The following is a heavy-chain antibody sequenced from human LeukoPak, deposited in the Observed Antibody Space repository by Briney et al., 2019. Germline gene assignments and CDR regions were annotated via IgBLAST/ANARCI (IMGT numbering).Heavy chain of an antibody. V-gene: IGHV1-69*13. CDR3: AKDPPLWTTILMAFDI. D-gene: IGHD3/OR15-3a*01. CDR2: IIPIFGTA. CDR1: GGTFSSYA. Sequence: GASVKVSCKASGGTFSSYAISWVRQAPGQGLEWMGGIIPIFGTANYAQKFQGRVTITADESTSTAYMELSSLRSEDTAVYYCAKDPPLWTTILMAFDIWGQGTMVTVSS. J-gene: IGHJ3*02.